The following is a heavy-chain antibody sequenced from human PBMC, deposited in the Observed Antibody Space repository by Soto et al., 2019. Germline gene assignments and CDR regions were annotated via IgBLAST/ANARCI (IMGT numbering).Heavy chain of an antibody. CDR3: ARGEIWLGDHHVHENYYYYGMDV. CDR2: IIPIFGTA. Sequence: QVQLVQSGAEVKKPGSSVKVSCKASGGTFSSYAISWVRQAPGQGLEWMGGIIPIFGTANYAQKFQGRVTITADESTSTAYMELSSLRSEDTAVYYCARGEIWLGDHHVHENYYYYGMDVWGQGTTVTVSS. D-gene: IGHD3-10*01. J-gene: IGHJ6*02. V-gene: IGHV1-69*01. CDR1: GGTFSSYA.